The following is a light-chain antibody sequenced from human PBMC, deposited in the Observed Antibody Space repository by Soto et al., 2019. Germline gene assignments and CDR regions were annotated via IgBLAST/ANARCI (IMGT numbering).Light chain of an antibody. CDR1: GSDVGGYDN. J-gene: IGLJ2*01. Sequence: QSVLTQPPSASGSPGQSVAISCPGPGSDVGGYDNVSWYHQHPGKAPKLMIYEVTKRPSGVPDRFSGSKSGNTASLTVSGLQAEDEADYYCSSYGGNNNLLFGGGTKLTVL. CDR3: SSYGGNNNLL. V-gene: IGLV2-8*01. CDR2: EVT.